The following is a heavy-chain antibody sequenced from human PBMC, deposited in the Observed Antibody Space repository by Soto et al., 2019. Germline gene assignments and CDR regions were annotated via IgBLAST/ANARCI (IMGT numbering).Heavy chain of an antibody. CDR3: ARRRYSAYFDY. CDR1: GGSISSSSYY. Sequence: LSLTCTVSGGSISSSSYYWGWIRQPPGKGLEWIGSIYYSGSTYYNPSLKSRVTISVDTSKNQFSLKLSSVTAADTAVYYCARRRYSAYFDYWGQGTLVTVSS. V-gene: IGHV4-39*01. D-gene: IGHD6-13*01. J-gene: IGHJ4*02. CDR2: IYYSGST.